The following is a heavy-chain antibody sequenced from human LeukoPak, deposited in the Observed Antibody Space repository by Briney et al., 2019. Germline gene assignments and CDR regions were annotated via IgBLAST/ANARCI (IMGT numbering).Heavy chain of an antibody. CDR2: ISTYNGDT. V-gene: IGHV1-18*01. J-gene: IGHJ4*02. CDR1: GYTFTTYG. CDR3: ARGRRDNWNYVY. Sequence: GASVKVSCKASGYTFTTYGITWVRQAPGQWLEWVGWISTYNGDTNYAQKLQGRVTMTTDTSTSTAYMELRSLRSDDTAVYYCARGRRDNWNYVYWGQGTLVTVSS. D-gene: IGHD1-7*01.